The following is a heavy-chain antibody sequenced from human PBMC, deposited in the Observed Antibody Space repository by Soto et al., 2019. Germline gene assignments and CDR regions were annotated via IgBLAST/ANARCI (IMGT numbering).Heavy chain of an antibody. J-gene: IGHJ4*02. D-gene: IGHD3-10*01. Sequence: EVQLLESGGGLVQPGGSLRLSCAASGFTFSSYAMTWVRQAPGKGLEWVSKISNSGVSTYYADSAKGRFTISRDNSKNTLYLQMSSLRAGDTAIYYCAKDQLPWGVSGIYFDYWGQGILVSVSS. CDR3: AKDQLPWGVSGIYFDY. CDR2: ISNSGVST. V-gene: IGHV3-23*01. CDR1: GFTFSSYA.